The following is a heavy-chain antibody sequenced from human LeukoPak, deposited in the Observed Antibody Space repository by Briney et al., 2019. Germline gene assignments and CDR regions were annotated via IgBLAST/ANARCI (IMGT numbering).Heavy chain of an antibody. CDR3: AREGIAGSGV. CDR1: GYSISSDYY. J-gene: IGHJ6*02. D-gene: IGHD6-13*01. V-gene: IGHV4-38-2*02. Sequence: PSETLSLTCTVSGYSISSDYYWGWIRQPPGKGLEWIGNVYRTGSTYYNPSLTSRVTISIDTSKNQFSLKLSSVTAPDTAVYYCAREGIAGSGVWGQGTTVTVSS. CDR2: VYRTGST.